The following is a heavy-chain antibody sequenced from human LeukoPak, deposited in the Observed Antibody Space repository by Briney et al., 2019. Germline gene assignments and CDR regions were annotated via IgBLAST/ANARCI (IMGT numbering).Heavy chain of an antibody. Sequence: PGGSLRLSCAASGFTFSSYEMNWVRQAPGKGLEWASYISSSGSTIYYADSVKGRFTISRDNAKNSLYLQMNSLRAKDTAVYYCARDNGRPDYYDSSGYYFDYWGQGTLVTVSS. CDR3: ARDNGRPDYYDSSGYYFDY. J-gene: IGHJ4*02. V-gene: IGHV3-48*03. D-gene: IGHD3-22*01. CDR1: GFTFSSYE. CDR2: ISSSGSTI.